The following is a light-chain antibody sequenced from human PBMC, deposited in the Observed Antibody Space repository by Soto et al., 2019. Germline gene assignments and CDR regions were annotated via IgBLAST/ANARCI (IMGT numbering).Light chain of an antibody. CDR2: AAS. Sequence: DIQMTQSPSSLSASGGARVTITCRASQSISSYLNWYQQKPGKAPKLLIYAASNLQSGVPSRFSGSGSGTDFTLTISSLQPEDFATYFCQQSYSAPRTFGQGTKVDI. CDR1: QSISSY. V-gene: IGKV1-39*01. CDR3: QQSYSAPRT. J-gene: IGKJ1*01.